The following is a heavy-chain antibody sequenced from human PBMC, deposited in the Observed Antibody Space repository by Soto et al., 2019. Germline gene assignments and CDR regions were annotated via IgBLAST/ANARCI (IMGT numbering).Heavy chain of an antibody. CDR1: GFTFSDCT. CDR2: ISRESSYI. Sequence: PGGSLRLSCTASGFTFSDCTMKWVRQAPGKGLEWVSSISRESSYIYYVDSVKVRFTISIDNAKNSVILQMAGLRVDDTGVYFCAVGAADLTFTYGMHXWGRVTTVTVS. D-gene: IGHD1-26*01. CDR3: AVGAADLTFTYGMHX. J-gene: IGHJ6*02. V-gene: IGHV3-21*01.